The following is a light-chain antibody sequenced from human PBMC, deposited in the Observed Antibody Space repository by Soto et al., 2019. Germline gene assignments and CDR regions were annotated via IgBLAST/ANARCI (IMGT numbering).Light chain of an antibody. V-gene: IGKV3-20*01. CDR1: QSISNTS. Sequence: EIVLTQSPDTLSLSPGERATLSCRASQSISNTSLAWYLQKPGQAPRLLIYGASNRATDIPDRFSGSGSGTDFTLNISRLEPEDFAVYYCQQYGSSPPKYTFGQGTKLEIK. CDR3: QQYGSSPPKYT. CDR2: GAS. J-gene: IGKJ2*01.